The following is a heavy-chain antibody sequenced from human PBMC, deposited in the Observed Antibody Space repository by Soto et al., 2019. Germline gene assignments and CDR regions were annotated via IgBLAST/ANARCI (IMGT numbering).Heavy chain of an antibody. D-gene: IGHD4-17*01. V-gene: IGHV5-51*01. CDR1: GYSFTSYW. CDR3: ARGHGDYYSYYYYYMDV. CDR2: IYPGDSDT. J-gene: IGHJ6*03. Sequence: GESLKISCKGSGYSFTSYWIGWVRQMPGKGLEWMGIIYPGDSDTRYSPSFQGQVTIPADKSINTAYLQWSSLKASDTAMYYCARGHGDYYSYYYYYMDVWGKGTTVTVSS.